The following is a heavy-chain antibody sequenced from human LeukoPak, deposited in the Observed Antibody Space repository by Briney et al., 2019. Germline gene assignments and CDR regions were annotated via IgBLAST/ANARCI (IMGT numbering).Heavy chain of an antibody. Sequence: SETLSLTCTVSGGSISSGGYYWSWIRQHPGKGLEWIGYIYYSGSTYYNPSLKSRVTISVDTSKNQFSLKLSSVTAADTAVYYCARNSPSLRRDGYNFDYWGQGTLVTVSS. J-gene: IGHJ4*02. D-gene: IGHD5-24*01. CDR2: IYYSGST. CDR3: ARNSPSLRRDGYNFDY. CDR1: GGSISSGGYY. V-gene: IGHV4-31*03.